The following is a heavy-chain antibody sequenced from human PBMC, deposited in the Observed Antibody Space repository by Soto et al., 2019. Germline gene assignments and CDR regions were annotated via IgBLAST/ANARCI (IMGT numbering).Heavy chain of an antibody. CDR1: GFTFSSYG. Sequence: SLRLSCADSGFTFSSYGMHWVRQAPGKGLEWVAVISYDGSNKYYADSVKGRFTINPDTSKNQFSLQLNSVTPEDTAVYYCARGCCSSTSCYGERVYYYYYYTDVWGKGTTVTVSS. CDR3: ARGCCSSTSCYGERVYYYYYYTDV. V-gene: IGHV3-30*03. CDR2: ISYDGSNK. J-gene: IGHJ6*03. D-gene: IGHD2-2*01.